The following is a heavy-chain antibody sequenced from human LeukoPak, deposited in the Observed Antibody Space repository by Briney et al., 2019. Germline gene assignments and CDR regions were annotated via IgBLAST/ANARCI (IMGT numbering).Heavy chain of an antibody. V-gene: IGHV3-53*01. J-gene: IGHJ4*02. D-gene: IGHD6-19*01. CDR3: ARTVAGSGIDYFDY. CDR1: GFTVSSNY. CDR2: IYSGGSA. Sequence: GGFLRLSCAASGFTVSSNYMSWVRQAPGKGLEWVSVIYSGGSAYYADSVEGRFTISRDNSKNTLYLQMNTLGAEDTAVYYCARTVAGSGIDYFDYWGQGTLVTVSS.